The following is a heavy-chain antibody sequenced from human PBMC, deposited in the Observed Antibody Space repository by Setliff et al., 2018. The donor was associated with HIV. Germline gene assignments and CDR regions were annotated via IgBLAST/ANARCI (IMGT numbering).Heavy chain of an antibody. CDR2: LASYNDDA. V-gene: IGHV1-18*01. CDR3: ARLAHPRYSGNYYGTSAGTFDY. CDR1: GYTLTNYG. D-gene: IGHD1-26*01. Sequence: ASVKVSCKASGYTLTNYGISWVRQAPGHGLEWMGWLASYNDDANYAQNLQGRVTMTTDKSTSTAYMELRSLRSDDTAVYFCARLAHPRYSGNYYGTSAGTFDYWGQGTLVTVS. J-gene: IGHJ4*02.